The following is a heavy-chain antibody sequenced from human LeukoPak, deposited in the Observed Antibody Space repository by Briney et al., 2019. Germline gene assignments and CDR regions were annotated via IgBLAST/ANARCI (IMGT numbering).Heavy chain of an antibody. J-gene: IGHJ4*02. Sequence: SETLSLTCTVSGASMNSLYWSWIRQPPGKGLEWIGYIHYTGSTNYNPSLKSRVSISVDTSKNQLSLNLNSVTAADTAVYYCARVGWSNDLWGQGTLVTVSS. CDR1: GASMNSLY. CDR3: ARVGWSNDL. D-gene: IGHD6-19*01. V-gene: IGHV4-59*08. CDR2: IHYTGST.